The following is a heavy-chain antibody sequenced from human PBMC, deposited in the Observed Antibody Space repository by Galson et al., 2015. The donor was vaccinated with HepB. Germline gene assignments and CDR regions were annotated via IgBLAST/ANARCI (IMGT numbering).Heavy chain of an antibody. CDR1: GFTFSSYG. D-gene: IGHD2-2*01. J-gene: IGHJ6*02. CDR2: IRYDGSNK. V-gene: IGHV3-30*02. Sequence: SLRLSCAASGFTFSSYGMHWVRQAPGKGLEWVAFIRYDGSNKYYADSVKGRFTISRDNSKNTLYLQMNSLRAEDTAVYYCAKGKRYCSSTSCYVFDGMDVWGQGTTVTVSS. CDR3: AKGKRYCSSTSCYVFDGMDV.